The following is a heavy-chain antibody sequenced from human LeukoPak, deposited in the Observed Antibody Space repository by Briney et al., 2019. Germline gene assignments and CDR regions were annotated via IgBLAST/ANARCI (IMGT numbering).Heavy chain of an antibody. J-gene: IGHJ4*02. V-gene: IGHV1-69-2*01. CDR2: VDPDDGET. CDR1: GYIFTAYF. Sequence: ATVKISCKVSGYIFTAYFIHWVQQAPGKGLEWLGLVDPDDGETQYADNFQGRVTITADTSTDTAYMELSSLTPDDTAVYYCATDLDGDYFDYWGQGTLVTVSS. CDR3: ATDLDGDYFDY. D-gene: IGHD3/OR15-3a*01.